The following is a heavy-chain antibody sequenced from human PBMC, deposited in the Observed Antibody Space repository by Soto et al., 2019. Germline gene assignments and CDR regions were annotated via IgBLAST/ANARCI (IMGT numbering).Heavy chain of an antibody. V-gene: IGHV4-30-2*01. CDR2: IYHSGST. Sequence: PSETLSLTCTVSGDSISDDTYSWSWIRQPPGKGLEWIGYIYHSGSTYYNPSLKSRVTISVDRSKNQFSLKLSSVTAADTAVYYCARVPSPWGQGTLVTVSS. J-gene: IGHJ5*02. CDR1: GDSISDDTYS. CDR3: ARVPSP.